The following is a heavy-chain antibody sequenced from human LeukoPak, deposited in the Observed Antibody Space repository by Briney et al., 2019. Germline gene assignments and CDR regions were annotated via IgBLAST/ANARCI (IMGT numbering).Heavy chain of an antibody. CDR2: IYTSGST. D-gene: IGHD2-21*01. Sequence: SETLSLTCTVSGGSISSGSYYWSWIRQPAGKGLEWIGRIYTSGSTNYNPSLKSRVTISVDKSKNQFSLKLSSVTAADTAVYYCARGLMGIVFPRYFDLWGRGTLVTVSS. J-gene: IGHJ2*01. CDR1: GGSISSGSYY. V-gene: IGHV4-61*02. CDR3: ARGLMGIVFPRYFDL.